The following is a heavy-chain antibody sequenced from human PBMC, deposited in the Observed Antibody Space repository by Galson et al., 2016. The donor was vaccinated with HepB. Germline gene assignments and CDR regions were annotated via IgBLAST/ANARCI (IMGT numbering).Heavy chain of an antibody. J-gene: IGHJ6*02. V-gene: IGHV1-46*01. D-gene: IGHD2-15*01. CDR3: AREPHGRTGYSYYYYGLDV. CDR1: AYTFTNYY. Sequence: SVKVSCKAPAYTFTNYYIHWVRQAPGKGLEWMGLINPRGDTASYAQKFQGRITITRDTSTSSVHMELISLRSEDTAVYYCAREPHGRTGYSYYYYGLDVWGQGTTVTVSS. CDR2: INPRGDTA.